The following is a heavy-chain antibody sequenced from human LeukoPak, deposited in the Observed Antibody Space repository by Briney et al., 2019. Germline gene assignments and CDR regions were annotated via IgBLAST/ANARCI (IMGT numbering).Heavy chain of an antibody. CDR3: ARARIVVVVVDAFDI. CDR2: IYYSGNT. V-gene: IGHV4-59*12. D-gene: IGHD2-15*01. Sequence: GSLRLSCAASGFTFSSYGMHWVRQSPGKGLEWIGYIYYSGNTNYNPSLKSRVTISIDTSKNQFSLKLSSVTAADTAVYYCARARIVVVVVDAFDIWGQGTMVTVSS. J-gene: IGHJ3*02. CDR1: GFTFSSYG.